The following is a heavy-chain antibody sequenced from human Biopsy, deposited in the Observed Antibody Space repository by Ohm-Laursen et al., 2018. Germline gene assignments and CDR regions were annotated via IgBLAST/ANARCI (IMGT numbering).Heavy chain of an antibody. D-gene: IGHD3-3*01. V-gene: IGHV4-39*01. CDR3: ARQVDFWSGYVDY. CDR2: IYYSGNT. CDR1: GGSISSDY. Sequence: GTLSFTCTVSGGSISSDYWSWIRQPPGKGLEWIGSIYYSGNTDYSPSLKSRVTISVDTSNNKFSLKLSSVTAADTAVYYCARQVDFWSGYVDYWGQGTLVAVSS. J-gene: IGHJ4*02.